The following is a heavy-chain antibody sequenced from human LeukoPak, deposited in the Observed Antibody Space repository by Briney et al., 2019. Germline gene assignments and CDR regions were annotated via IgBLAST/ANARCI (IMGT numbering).Heavy chain of an antibody. CDR1: GFAFSSYA. J-gene: IGHJ4*02. CDR2: ISVSGGST. D-gene: IGHD5-18*01. Sequence: GGSLRLSCAASGFAFSSYAMSWFRQAPGKGLEWVSGISVSGGSTYYADSVKGRFTISRGNSKNTLYLQMNRLRADDTAVYYCARAVSQLWLPCAYWGQGTLVTVSS. CDR3: ARAVSQLWLPCAY. V-gene: IGHV3-23*01.